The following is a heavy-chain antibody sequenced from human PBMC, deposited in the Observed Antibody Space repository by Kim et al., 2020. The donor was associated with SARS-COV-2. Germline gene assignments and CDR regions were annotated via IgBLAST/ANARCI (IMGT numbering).Heavy chain of an antibody. CDR2: ISYDGSNK. D-gene: IGHD6-6*01. CDR1: GFTFSSYG. V-gene: IGHV3-30*18. Sequence: GGSLRLSCAASGFTFSSYGMHWVRQAPGKGLEWVAVISYDGSNKYYADSVKGRFTISRDNSKNTLYLQMNSLRAEDTAVYYCAKGISSDSSSTDDYWGQGTLVTVSS. J-gene: IGHJ4*02. CDR3: AKGISSDSSSTDDY.